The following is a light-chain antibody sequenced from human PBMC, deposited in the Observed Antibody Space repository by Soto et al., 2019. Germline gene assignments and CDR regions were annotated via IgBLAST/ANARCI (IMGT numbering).Light chain of an antibody. CDR2: GAS. V-gene: IGKV3-15*01. CDR1: QSVGSN. CDR3: QQSDNWPYT. J-gene: IGKJ2*01. Sequence: EMVMTQSPATLSVSPGERATLSCRASQSVGSNLAWYQQKPGQAPRLLIYGASTRATGIPARFSGSGSGTEFTLTISSLQSEDVAVYYCQQSDNWPYTFGQGTKLEIK.